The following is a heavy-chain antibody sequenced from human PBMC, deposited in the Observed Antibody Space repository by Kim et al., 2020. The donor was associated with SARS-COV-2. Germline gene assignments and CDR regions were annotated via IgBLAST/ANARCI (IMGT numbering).Heavy chain of an antibody. CDR1: GFTFSSYW. J-gene: IGHJ4*02. CDR2: IKQDGSEK. Sequence: GGSLRLSCAASGFTFSSYWMSWVRQAPGKGLEWVANIKQDGSEKYYVDSVKGRFTISRDNAKNSLYLQMNSLRAEDTAVYYCARDPIVGATPDIGVCYFDYWGQGTLVTVSS. V-gene: IGHV3-7*03. CDR3: ARDPIVGATPDIGVCYFDY. D-gene: IGHD1-26*01.